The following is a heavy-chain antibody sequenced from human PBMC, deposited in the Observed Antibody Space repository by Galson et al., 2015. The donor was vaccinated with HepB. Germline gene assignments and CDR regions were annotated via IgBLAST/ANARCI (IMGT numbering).Heavy chain of an antibody. J-gene: IGHJ1*01. D-gene: IGHD5-12*01. Sequence: SLRLSCAASGFIFSSAWMNWVRQAPGKGLEWVGLIKNKRDGETTVYAAPVKDRFSISRDDSKNTVFLQMNSLNTEDTAVYYCTTGWLGYTHDGYWGQGTLVTVSS. CDR2: IKNKRDGETT. CDR3: TTGWLGYTHDGY. V-gene: IGHV3-15*01. CDR1: GFIFSSAW.